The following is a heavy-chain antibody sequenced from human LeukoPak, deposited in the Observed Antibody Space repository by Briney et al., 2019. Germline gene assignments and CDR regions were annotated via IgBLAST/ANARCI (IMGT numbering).Heavy chain of an antibody. CDR1: GYTLTELS. V-gene: IGHV1-24*01. Sequence: ASVKVSCKVSGYTLTELSMHWVRQAPGKGLEWMGGFDPEDGETIYAQKLQGRVTMTTDTSTSTAYMELRSLRSDDTAVYYCAARDYYEFDYWGQGTLVTVSS. J-gene: IGHJ4*02. CDR2: FDPEDGET. D-gene: IGHD3-22*01. CDR3: AARDYYEFDY.